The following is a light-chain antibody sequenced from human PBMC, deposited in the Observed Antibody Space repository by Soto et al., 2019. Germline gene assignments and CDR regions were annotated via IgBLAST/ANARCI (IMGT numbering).Light chain of an antibody. Sequence: EIVMTQSPATLSVSPGERATLSCSASQSVSSNLAWYQQKPGQAPRLLIYGASTRATGIPARFSGSGSGTDFTLTISRLEPEDFAVYYCQQRSNWPPITFGQGTRLEI. V-gene: IGKV3-15*01. CDR2: GAS. CDR3: QQRSNWPPIT. CDR1: QSVSSN. J-gene: IGKJ5*01.